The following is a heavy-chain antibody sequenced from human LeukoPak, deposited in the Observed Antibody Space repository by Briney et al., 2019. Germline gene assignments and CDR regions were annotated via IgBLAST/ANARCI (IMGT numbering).Heavy chain of an antibody. Sequence: PSETLSLTCAVYGGSFSGYYWSWIRQPPGKGLEWIGEINHSGSTNYNPSLKSRVTISGDTSKNQLSLNLRSVTAADTAVYYCARGRIRRYYDSSGSYFDYWGEGTVLTVSS. CDR3: ARGRIRRYYDSSGSYFDY. CDR2: INHSGST. CDR1: GGSFSGYY. D-gene: IGHD3-22*01. J-gene: IGHJ4*02. V-gene: IGHV4-34*01.